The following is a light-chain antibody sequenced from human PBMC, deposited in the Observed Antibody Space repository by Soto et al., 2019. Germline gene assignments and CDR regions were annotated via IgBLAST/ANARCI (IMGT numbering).Light chain of an antibody. V-gene: IGKV1-39*01. J-gene: IGKJ1*01. CDR1: QSVSSF. Sequence: DIRMTQSPSTLSASVGDRVTITCRASQSVSSFLNWYKQRPGKAPTVLIYAASSLQSGVPSRFSGSGSGTDFTLTISSLQPEDFATYYCQQSYSTPWTFGQGTKVDIK. CDR2: AAS. CDR3: QQSYSTPWT.